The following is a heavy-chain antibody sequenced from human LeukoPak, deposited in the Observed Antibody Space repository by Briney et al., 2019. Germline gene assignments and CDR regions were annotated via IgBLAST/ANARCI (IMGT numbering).Heavy chain of an antibody. CDR2: IYYSGST. CDR3: ARRSAAGTCFGY. Sequence: SETLSLTCTVSGGSISSSSYYWGWIRQPPGKGLEWIGSIYYSGSTYYNPSLKSRVTISVDTSKNQFSLKLSSVTAADTAVYYCARRSAAGTCFGYWGQGTLVTVSS. J-gene: IGHJ4*02. V-gene: IGHV4-39*01. CDR1: GGSISSSSYY. D-gene: IGHD6-13*01.